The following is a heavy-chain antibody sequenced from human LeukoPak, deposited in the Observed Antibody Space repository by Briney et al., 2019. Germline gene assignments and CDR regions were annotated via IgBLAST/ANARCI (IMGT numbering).Heavy chain of an antibody. CDR1: GFTFSSYS. J-gene: IGHJ4*02. V-gene: IGHV3-23*01. Sequence: GGSLRLSCAASGFTFSSYSMNWVRQAPGKGLEWVSAISGSGYSTYYADSVKGRFTISRDNSKNTLYLQMNSLRAEDTALYFCAQWSRYFDYWGQGTLVTVSS. CDR3: AQWSRYFDY. D-gene: IGHD1-26*01. CDR2: ISGSGYST.